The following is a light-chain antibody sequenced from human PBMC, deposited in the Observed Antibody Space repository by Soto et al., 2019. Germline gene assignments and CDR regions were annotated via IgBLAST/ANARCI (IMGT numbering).Light chain of an antibody. Sequence: DIQMTQSLSSLSASVGDRVTITCRASQSISNSLSWYQQKPGKAPNFLIYVASTLQSGVPSRFSGSGSGTHFPLTSRSLQPEDVATYYCQQTFSPPYTFGQGTKLEIK. CDR1: QSISNS. V-gene: IGKV1-39*01. J-gene: IGKJ2*01. CDR2: VAS. CDR3: QQTFSPPYT.